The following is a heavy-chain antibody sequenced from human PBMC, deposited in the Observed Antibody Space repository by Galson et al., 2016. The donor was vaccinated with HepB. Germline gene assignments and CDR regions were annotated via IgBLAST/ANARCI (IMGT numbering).Heavy chain of an antibody. CDR2: IIPIFGTA. Sequence: SVKVSCKASGGTFSSYAISWVRQAPGQGLEWMGGIIPIFGTANYAQKFQGRVTITAGESTSTAYMKMSSLRCEDTAVYYCTRPERPYSSSWYRNELNWFDPWGQGTLVTVSS. J-gene: IGHJ5*02. CDR3: TRPERPYSSSWYRNELNWFDP. D-gene: IGHD6-13*01. CDR1: GGTFSSYA. V-gene: IGHV1-69*13.